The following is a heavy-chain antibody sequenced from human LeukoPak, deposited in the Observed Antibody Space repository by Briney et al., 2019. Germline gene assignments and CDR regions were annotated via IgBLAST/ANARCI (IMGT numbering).Heavy chain of an antibody. Sequence: GGSLRLSCAASGFNFNYYGMHWVRQAPGKGLEWVAFIRYDGSNKYYADSVKGRFTTSRDNAKSSLYLQMNSLRAEDTAVYYCGRGHWGLDYWGQGALVTVSS. J-gene: IGHJ4*02. CDR1: GFNFNYYG. CDR2: IRYDGSNK. CDR3: GRGHWGLDY. V-gene: IGHV3-30*02. D-gene: IGHD7-27*01.